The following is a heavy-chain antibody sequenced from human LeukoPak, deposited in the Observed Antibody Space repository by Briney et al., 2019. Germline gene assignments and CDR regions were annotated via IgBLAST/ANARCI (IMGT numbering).Heavy chain of an antibody. CDR3: ATRLSLSREVDY. J-gene: IGHJ4*02. Sequence: NAGGSLRLSCKGSGYSFTSYWIGWVRQMPGKGLEWMGIIYPGDSDTRYSPSFQGQVTISADQSIRTAYLQWSSLKASDTAMYYCATRLSLSREVDYWGQGTLVTVSS. V-gene: IGHV5-51*01. CDR2: IYPGDSDT. CDR1: GYSFTSYW.